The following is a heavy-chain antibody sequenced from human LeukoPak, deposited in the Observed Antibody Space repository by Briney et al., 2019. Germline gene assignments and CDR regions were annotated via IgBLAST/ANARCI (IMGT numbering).Heavy chain of an antibody. J-gene: IGHJ4*02. CDR2: IKQDGSEK. CDR3: ARGNWNYGDPLYFDY. CDR1: GFTFSSYW. Sequence: GGSLRLSCAASGFTFSSYWMSWVHQAPGKGLEWVANIKQDGSEKYYVDSVKGRFTISRDNAKNSLYLQMNSLRAEDTAVYYCARGNWNYGDPLYFDYWGQGTLVTVSS. D-gene: IGHD1-7*01. V-gene: IGHV3-7*01.